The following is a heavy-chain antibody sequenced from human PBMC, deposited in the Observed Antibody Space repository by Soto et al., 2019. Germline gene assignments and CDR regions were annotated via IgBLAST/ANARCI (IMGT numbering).Heavy chain of an antibody. D-gene: IGHD3-3*01. J-gene: IGHJ4*02. Sequence: QVQLVQSGAEVKKPGASVKVSCKASVYTFTSYGISWVRQAPGQGLEWMGWISAYNGNTNYAQKLQGRVTMTTDTATSTAYMELRGLRCDVTAVYYCGREGGFLEWSMGFDYWGQGTLVTVSS. CDR1: VYTFTSYG. CDR2: ISAYNGNT. CDR3: GREGGFLEWSMGFDY. V-gene: IGHV1-18*01.